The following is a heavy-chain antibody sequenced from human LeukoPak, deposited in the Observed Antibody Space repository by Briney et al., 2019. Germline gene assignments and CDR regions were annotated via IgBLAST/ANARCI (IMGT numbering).Heavy chain of an antibody. Sequence: GGSLRLSCAVSGFTVSTNYMSWVRQAPGKGLGWVSGISGSGGSTYYADSVKGRFTISRDNAKNSLYLQMNSLRAEDTAVYYCARVAVAGTRLLDYWGQGTLVTVSS. CDR3: ARVAVAGTRLLDY. D-gene: IGHD6-19*01. CDR2: ISGSGGST. V-gene: IGHV3-23*01. CDR1: GFTVSTNY. J-gene: IGHJ4*02.